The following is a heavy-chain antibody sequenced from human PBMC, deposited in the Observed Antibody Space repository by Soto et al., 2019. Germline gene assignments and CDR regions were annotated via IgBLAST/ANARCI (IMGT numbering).Heavy chain of an antibody. J-gene: IGHJ4*02. CDR1: GYTFTSYA. Sequence: QVQLVQSGAEEKKPGASVKVSCKASGYTFTSYAMHWVRQAPGQRLEWMGWINAGNGNTKYSQKFQGRVTITRDTSASTAYMELRSLRSEDTAVYYCARGVPPYYFDDWGQGTLVTVSS. CDR2: INAGNGNT. D-gene: IGHD1-1*01. CDR3: ARGVPPYYFDD. V-gene: IGHV1-3*05.